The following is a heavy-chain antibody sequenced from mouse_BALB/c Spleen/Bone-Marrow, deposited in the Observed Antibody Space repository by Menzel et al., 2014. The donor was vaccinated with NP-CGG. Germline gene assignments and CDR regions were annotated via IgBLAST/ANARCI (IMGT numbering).Heavy chain of an antibody. CDR3: ARYRLGTYFDY. CDR2: IDPANGDT. Sequence: VQLQQSGAELVKPGASVKLSCTASGFKIKDTYMHWVRQRPEQGLEWIGRIDPANGDTRYDPKFQGKATITADTSSSTAYLQLSSLTSEDTAVYCCARYRLGTYFDYWGQGTTLRVSS. V-gene: IGHV14-3*02. CDR1: GFKIKDTY. J-gene: IGHJ2*01. D-gene: IGHD2-14*01.